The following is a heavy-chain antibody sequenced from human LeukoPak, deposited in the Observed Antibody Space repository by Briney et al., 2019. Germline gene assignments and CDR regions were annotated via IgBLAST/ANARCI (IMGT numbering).Heavy chain of an antibody. V-gene: IGHV3-30*02. Sequence: GGSLRLSCAASGFTFSSYGMHWVRQAPGKGLEWVAFIRYDGSNKYYADSVKGRFTISRDNYKNTLYLQMNSLRAEDTAVYYCAKDSPYYYDSSGHGGGYWGQGTLVTVSS. CDR3: AKDSPYYYDSSGHGGGY. CDR2: IRYDGSNK. CDR1: GFTFSSYG. J-gene: IGHJ4*02. D-gene: IGHD3-22*01.